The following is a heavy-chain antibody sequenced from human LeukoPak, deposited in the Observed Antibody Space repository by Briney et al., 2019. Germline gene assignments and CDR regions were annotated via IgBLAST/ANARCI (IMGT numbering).Heavy chain of an antibody. CDR3: ARDQRRITIFGVAPV. D-gene: IGHD3-3*01. V-gene: IGHV4-61*02. CDR1: GGSISSGSYY. CDR2: IYTSGST. Sequence: PSQTLSLTCTVSGGSISSGSYYWSWIRQPAGKGLERIGRIYTSGSTNYNPSLKSRVTISVDTSKNQFSLKLSSVTAADTAVYYCARDQRRITIFGVAPVWGQGTLVTVSS. J-gene: IGHJ4*02.